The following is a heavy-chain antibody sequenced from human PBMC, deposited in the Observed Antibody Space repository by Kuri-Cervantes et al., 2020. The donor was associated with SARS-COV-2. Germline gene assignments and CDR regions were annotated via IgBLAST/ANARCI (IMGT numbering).Heavy chain of an antibody. CDR3: ARGAIAVAGRNYYYGMDV. CDR1: GFTFSSYS. CDR2: ISSSSSYI. Sequence: GGSLRLSCAASGFTFSSYSMNWVRQAPGKGLEWVSSISSSSSYIYYADSVKGRFTISRDNAKNSLYLQMNSLRSEDTAVYYCARGAIAVAGRNYYYGMDVWGQGTTVTVSS. D-gene: IGHD6-19*01. V-gene: IGHV3-21*04. J-gene: IGHJ6*02.